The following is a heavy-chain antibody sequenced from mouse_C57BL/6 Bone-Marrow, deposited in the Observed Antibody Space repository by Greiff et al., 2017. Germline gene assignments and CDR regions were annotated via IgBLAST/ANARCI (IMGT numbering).Heavy chain of an antibody. V-gene: IGHV1-55*01. J-gene: IGHJ3*01. D-gene: IGHD1-1*01. CDR2: IYPGSGST. Sequence: VQLQQPGAELVKPGASVKMSCKASGYTFTSYWITWVKQRPGQGLEWIGDIYPGSGSTNYTEKLTSKATLTVDTSSSTAYMQLSSLTSEDSAVYYCASEVIYCCGCSWFSYGGQGTLVTVAA. CDR3: ASEVIYCCGCSWFSY. CDR1: GYTFTSYW.